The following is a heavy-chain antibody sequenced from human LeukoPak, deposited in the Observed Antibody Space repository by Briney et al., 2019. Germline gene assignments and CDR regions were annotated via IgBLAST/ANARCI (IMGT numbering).Heavy chain of an antibody. V-gene: IGHV1-69*06. Sequence: SVKVSCKASGGTFSSYAISWVRQAPGQGLEWMGGIIPIFGTANYAQKFQGRVTITADKSTSTAYMGLSSLRSEDTAVYYCASQPVRFEDRYSYGQHGRFDYWGQGTLVTVSS. J-gene: IGHJ4*02. CDR1: GGTFSSYA. CDR2: IIPIFGTA. CDR3: ASQPVRFEDRYSYGQHGRFDY. D-gene: IGHD5-18*01.